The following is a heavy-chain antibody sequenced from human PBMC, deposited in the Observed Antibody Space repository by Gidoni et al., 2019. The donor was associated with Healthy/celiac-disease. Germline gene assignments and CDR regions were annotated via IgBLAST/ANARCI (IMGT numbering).Heavy chain of an antibody. J-gene: IGHJ2*01. V-gene: IGHV4-39*01. CDR2: IYYSGST. CDR1: GGSISSSSYY. Sequence: QLQLQESGPGLVKPSETLSLTCTVSGGSISSSSYYWGWIRQPPGKGLEWIGSIYYSGSTYYNPSLQSRVTISVNTSKNQFSLKLSSVTAADTAVYYCARHRKKYWYFDLWGRGTLVTVSS. CDR3: ARHRKKYWYFDL.